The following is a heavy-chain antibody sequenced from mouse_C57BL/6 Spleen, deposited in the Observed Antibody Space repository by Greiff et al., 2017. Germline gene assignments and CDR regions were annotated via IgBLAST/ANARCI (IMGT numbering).Heavy chain of an antibody. V-gene: IGHV14-2*01. CDR2: FNPESGRT. Sequence: VQLKQSGAELVKPGASVKLSCTASGYNIKDYYIPWVKQRSEQGLEWIGRFNPESGRTKYTPNFKGKATITPDTSSNTAYMQLSRVTSEDTAVYFCAGLMTAVLEAMDYWGQGTSVTVSS. J-gene: IGHJ4*01. CDR3: AGLMTAVLEAMDY. CDR1: GYNIKDYY. D-gene: IGHD3-2*01.